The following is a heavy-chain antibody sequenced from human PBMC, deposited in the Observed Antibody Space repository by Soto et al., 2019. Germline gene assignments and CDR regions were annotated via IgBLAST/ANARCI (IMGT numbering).Heavy chain of an antibody. V-gene: IGHV4-31*03. J-gene: IGHJ5*02. D-gene: IGHD3-22*01. Sequence: SETLSLTCTVSGGSISSGGYYWSWIRQHPGKGLEWIGYIYYSGSTYYNPSLKSRVTISVDTSKNQFSLKLSSVTAADTAVYYCARAENYTHYYDSSGYYYPNWFDPRGQGTLVTVSS. CDR2: IYYSGST. CDR3: ARAENYTHYYDSSGYYYPNWFDP. CDR1: GGSISSGGYY.